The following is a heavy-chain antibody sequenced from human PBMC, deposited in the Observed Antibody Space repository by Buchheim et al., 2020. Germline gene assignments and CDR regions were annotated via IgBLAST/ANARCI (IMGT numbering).Heavy chain of an antibody. Sequence: QVQLVESGGGVVQPGRSLRLSCAASGFTFSSYAMHWVRQAPGKGLEWVAVISYDGSNKYYADSVKGRFTISRDNSKNTLYLQMNSLRAEDTAVYYCARDHVRFRTTVGYWGQGTL. CDR3: ARDHVRFRTTVGY. J-gene: IGHJ4*02. CDR1: GFTFSSYA. V-gene: IGHV3-30-3*01. D-gene: IGHD4-17*01. CDR2: ISYDGSNK.